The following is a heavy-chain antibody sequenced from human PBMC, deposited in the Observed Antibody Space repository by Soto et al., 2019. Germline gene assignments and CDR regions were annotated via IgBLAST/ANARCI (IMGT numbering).Heavy chain of an antibody. CDR2: IYYSGST. CDR1: GGSISSYY. D-gene: IGHD6-19*01. CDR3: ARAKRQAVAGKGYYYYYYMDV. Sequence: SETLSLTCTVSGGSISSYYWSWIRQPPGKGLEWIGYIYYSGSTTYNPSLKSRVTISVDPSKNQFSLKLSSVTAADTAVYYCARAKRQAVAGKGYYYYYYMDVWGKGTTVTVSS. J-gene: IGHJ6*03. V-gene: IGHV4-59*01.